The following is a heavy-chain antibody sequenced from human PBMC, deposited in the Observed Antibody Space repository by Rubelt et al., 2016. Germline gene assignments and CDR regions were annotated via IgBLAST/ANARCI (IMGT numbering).Heavy chain of an antibody. V-gene: IGHV3-30*04. CDR2: ISYDGSNN. CDR3: ARSSIAARHFDY. D-gene: IGHD6-6*01. J-gene: IGHJ4*02. CDR1: GFTFSSYA. Sequence: QVQLVESGGGVVQPGRSLRLSCAASGFTFSSYAMHWVRQAPGKGLEWVAVISYDGSNNYYADSVKGRFTISRDNSKNRLYLQRNSLRAEDTAVYYWARSSIAARHFDYWDQGTLVTVSS.